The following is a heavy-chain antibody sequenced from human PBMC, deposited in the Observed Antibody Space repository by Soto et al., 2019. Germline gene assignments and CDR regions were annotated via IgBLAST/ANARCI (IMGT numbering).Heavy chain of an antibody. Sequence: QVQLVQSGAEVKKPGASVKVSCKASGYTFTNYAIHWVRQAAGQRLECMGWINAVNGNTKYSQKFQGRVTITRDTSASTAHMKLRSLRSEDTAVYYCARAAGYYYDGSGYYYASWGQGTLLTVSS. CDR1: GYTFTNYA. CDR2: INAVNGNT. CDR3: ARAAGYYYDGSGYYYAS. V-gene: IGHV1-3*01. J-gene: IGHJ5*02. D-gene: IGHD3-22*01.